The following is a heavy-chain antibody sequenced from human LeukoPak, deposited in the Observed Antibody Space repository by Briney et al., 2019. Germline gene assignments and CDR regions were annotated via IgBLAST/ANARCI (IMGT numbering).Heavy chain of an antibody. J-gene: IGHJ4*02. CDR1: GFTFSSYA. D-gene: IGHD1-26*01. CDR3: AKVGGSYYLPFDY. Sequence: PGGSLRLSCAASGFTFSSYAMSWVRQAPGKGLEWVSAISGSGGSTYYADSVKGRFTISRDNSKNTLYLQMNSLRAEGTAVYYCAKVGGSYYLPFDYWGQGTLVTVSS. CDR2: ISGSGGST. V-gene: IGHV3-23*01.